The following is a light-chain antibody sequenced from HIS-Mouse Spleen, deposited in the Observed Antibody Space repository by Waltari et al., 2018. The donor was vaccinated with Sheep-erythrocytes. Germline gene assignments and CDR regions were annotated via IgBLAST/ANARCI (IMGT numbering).Light chain of an antibody. CDR3: QAWDSSTAV. CDR1: KLGDKY. J-gene: IGLJ2*01. CDR2: QDS. V-gene: IGLV3-1*01. Sequence: SYELTQPPSGPVSPGQTASITCSGDKLGDKYAYWYQQKPGQSPVLVIYQDSKRPSGIPERFSGSNSGNTATLTISGTQAMDEADYYCQAWDSSTAVFGGGTKLTVL.